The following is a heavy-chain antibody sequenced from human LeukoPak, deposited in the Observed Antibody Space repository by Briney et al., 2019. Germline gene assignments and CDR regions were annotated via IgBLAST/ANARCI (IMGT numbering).Heavy chain of an antibody. CDR3: ARDARELLSGSWFDP. D-gene: IGHD1-26*01. Sequence: ASVKVSCKASGYTFTGYYVHWVRQAPGQGLEWMGWINPNSGGTNYAQKFQGRVTMTRDTSISTAYMELSRLRSDDTAVYYCARDARELLSGSWFDPWGQGTLVTVSS. J-gene: IGHJ5*02. V-gene: IGHV1-2*02. CDR1: GYTFTGYY. CDR2: INPNSGGT.